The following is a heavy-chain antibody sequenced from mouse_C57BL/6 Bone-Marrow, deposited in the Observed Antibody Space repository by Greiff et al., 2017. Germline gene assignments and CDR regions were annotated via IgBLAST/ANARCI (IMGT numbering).Heavy chain of an antibody. CDR1: GYTFTSYW. CDR3: AREWVLGFAY. Sequence: VQLQQPGAELVRPGSSVKLSCKASGYTFTSYWMHWVKQRPIQGLEWIGNIDPSDSATHYNQKFKDKATLTVDKSSSTAYMQLSSLTSEDSAVYYCAREWVLGFAYWDRGTLVTVSA. D-gene: IGHD1-3*01. V-gene: IGHV1-52*01. CDR2: IDPSDSAT. J-gene: IGHJ3*01.